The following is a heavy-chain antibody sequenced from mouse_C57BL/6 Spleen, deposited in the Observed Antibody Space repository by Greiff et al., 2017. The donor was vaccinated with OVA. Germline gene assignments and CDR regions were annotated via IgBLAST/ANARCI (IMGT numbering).Heavy chain of an antibody. D-gene: IGHD1-1*01. CDR1: GFSLTSYA. V-gene: IGHV2-9-1*01. Sequence: VKLMESGPGLVAPSQSLSITCTVSGFSLTSYAISWVRQPPGKGLEWLGVIWTGGGTNYTSALTSRLSISKANSKSQVFLKMNSLQTDDTARYYCARNHYGSSYAFAYWGQGTLVTVSA. CDR3: ARNHYGSSYAFAY. CDR2: IWTGGGT. J-gene: IGHJ3*01.